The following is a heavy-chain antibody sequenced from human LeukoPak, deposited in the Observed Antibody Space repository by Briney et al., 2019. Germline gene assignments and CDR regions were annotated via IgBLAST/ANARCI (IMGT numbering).Heavy chain of an antibody. CDR1: GGSFSGYY. V-gene: IGHV4-34*01. Sequence: PSETLSLTCAVYGGSFSGYYWSWIRQPPGKGLEWIGEINHSGSTNYNPSLKSRVTISVDTSKNQFSLKLSSVTAADTAVYYCARGHYYDSSGYYYAPYYFDYWGQGTLVTVSS. CDR2: INHSGST. D-gene: IGHD3-22*01. CDR3: ARGHYYDSSGYYYAPYYFDY. J-gene: IGHJ4*02.